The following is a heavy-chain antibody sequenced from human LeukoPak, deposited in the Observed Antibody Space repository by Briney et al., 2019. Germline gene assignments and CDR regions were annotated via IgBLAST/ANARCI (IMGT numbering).Heavy chain of an antibody. CDR1: GFTFDDYA. V-gene: IGHV3-9*01. CDR2: ISWNSGSI. J-gene: IGHJ5*02. Sequence: GGSLRLSCAASGFTFDDYAMHWVRQAPGKGLEWVSGISWNSGSIGYADSVKGRFTISRDNAKNSLYLQMNSLRAEDTALYYCAKDSSGWSDWFDPWGQGTLVTVSS. D-gene: IGHD6-19*01. CDR3: AKDSSGWSDWFDP.